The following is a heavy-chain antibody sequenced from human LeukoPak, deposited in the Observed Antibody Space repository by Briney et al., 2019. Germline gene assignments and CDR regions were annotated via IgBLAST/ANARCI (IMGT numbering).Heavy chain of an antibody. CDR2: INHSGST. Sequence: SETLSLTCAVYGGSFSGYYWSWIRQPAGKGLEWIGEINHSGSTNYNPSLKSRVTISVDTSKNQFSLKLSSVTAADTAVYYCARQYSSGWYFSFDYWGQGTLVTVSS. J-gene: IGHJ4*02. CDR3: ARQYSSGWYFSFDY. CDR1: GGSFSGYY. V-gene: IGHV4-34*01. D-gene: IGHD6-19*01.